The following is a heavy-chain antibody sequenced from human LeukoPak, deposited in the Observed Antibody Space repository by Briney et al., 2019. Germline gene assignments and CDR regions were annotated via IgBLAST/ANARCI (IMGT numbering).Heavy chain of an antibody. D-gene: IGHD6-13*01. V-gene: IGHV3-23*01. CDR3: AKCGYSSSWAGPRDAFDI. CDR2: ISGSGGST. CDR1: GFTFSSYA. J-gene: IGHJ3*02. Sequence: GGSLRLSCAASGFTFSSYAMSWVRPAPGKGLEWVSAISGSGGSTYYADSVKGRFTISRDNSKNTLYLQMNSLRAEDTAVYYCAKCGYSSSWAGPRDAFDIWGQGTMVTVSS.